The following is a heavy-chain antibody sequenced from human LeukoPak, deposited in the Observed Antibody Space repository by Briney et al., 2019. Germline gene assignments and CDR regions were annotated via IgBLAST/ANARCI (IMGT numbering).Heavy chain of an antibody. Sequence: PSETLSLTCAVYGGSFSGYYWSWIRQPPGKGLEWIGEINHSGSTNYNPSLKSRVTISVDTSKNQFSLKLSSVTAADTAVYYCARASGYYYDSSGYYLIVWGQGTLVTVSS. CDR2: INHSGST. CDR3: ARASGYYYDSSGYYLIV. V-gene: IGHV4-34*01. J-gene: IGHJ4*02. CDR1: GGSFSGYY. D-gene: IGHD3-22*01.